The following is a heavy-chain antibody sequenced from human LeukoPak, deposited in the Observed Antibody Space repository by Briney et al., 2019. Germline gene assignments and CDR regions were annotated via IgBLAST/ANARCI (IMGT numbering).Heavy chain of an antibody. V-gene: IGHV4-34*01. CDR3: ASGGLDIVVVPAAIKAYYFDY. CDR2: INHSGST. D-gene: IGHD2-2*03. CDR1: GGSFSGYY. J-gene: IGHJ4*02. Sequence: SETLSLTCAVYGGSFSGYYWSRIRQPPGKGLEWIGEINHSGSTNYNPSLKSRVTISVDTSKNQFSLKLSSVTAADTAVYYCASGGLDIVVVPAAIKAYYFDYWGQGTLVTVSS.